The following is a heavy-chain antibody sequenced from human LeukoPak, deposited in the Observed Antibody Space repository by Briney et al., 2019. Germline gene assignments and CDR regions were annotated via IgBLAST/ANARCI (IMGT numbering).Heavy chain of an antibody. CDR3: ARHGIMVRGVMGNWFDP. D-gene: IGHD3-10*01. J-gene: IGHJ5*02. Sequence: SETLSLTCSVSDYSVTRGYYWGWIRQPPGKGLEWIGEINHSGSTNYNPSLKSRVTISVDTSKNQFSLKLSSVTAADTAVYYCARHGIMVRGVMGNWFDPWGQGTLVTVSS. CDR2: INHSGST. V-gene: IGHV4-38-2*02. CDR1: DYSVTRGYY.